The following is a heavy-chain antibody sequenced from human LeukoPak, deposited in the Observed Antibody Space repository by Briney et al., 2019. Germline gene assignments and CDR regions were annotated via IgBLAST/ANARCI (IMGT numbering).Heavy chain of an antibody. CDR1: GFTFSSYG. D-gene: IGHD3-16*01. Sequence: PGGSLRLSCAASGFTFSSYGMHWVRQAPGKGLEWAAFIRYDGSNKYYADSVKGRFTISRDNAKNTLYLQMNSLRAEDTAVYYCARVRWGGLYYFDYWGQGTLVTVSS. J-gene: IGHJ4*02. V-gene: IGHV3-30*02. CDR2: IRYDGSNK. CDR3: ARVRWGGLYYFDY.